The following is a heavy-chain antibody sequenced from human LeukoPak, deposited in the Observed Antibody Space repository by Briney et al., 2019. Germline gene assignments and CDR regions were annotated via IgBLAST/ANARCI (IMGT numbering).Heavy chain of an antibody. CDR1: GFTFSSYA. CDR2: ISNNGGST. J-gene: IGHJ6*02. Sequence: GGSLTLSCSASGFTFSSYALHWVRQAPGKGLEYVSAISNNGGSTYYADSVKGRFTISRDNSNNTLYLQMSSLRPEDTAVYYCVPFRYYDMDVWGQGTTVTVSS. V-gene: IGHV3-64D*06. CDR3: VPFRYYDMDV.